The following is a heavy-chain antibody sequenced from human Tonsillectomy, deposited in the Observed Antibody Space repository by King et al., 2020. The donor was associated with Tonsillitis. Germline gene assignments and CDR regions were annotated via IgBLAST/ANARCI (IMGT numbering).Heavy chain of an antibody. Sequence: QLVQSGAEVKKPGSSVKVSCKASGGTFNSYPISWVRQAPGQGLEWMGRIIPILGLANYAQKFQGRVTINADKSTNTAYMELSSLRSEDTAVYYCARDGYSNYNDYWGQGTLVTVSS. J-gene: IGHJ4*02. D-gene: IGHD4-11*01. CDR3: ARDGYSNYNDY. CDR2: IIPILGLA. CDR1: GGTFNSYP. V-gene: IGHV1-69*04.